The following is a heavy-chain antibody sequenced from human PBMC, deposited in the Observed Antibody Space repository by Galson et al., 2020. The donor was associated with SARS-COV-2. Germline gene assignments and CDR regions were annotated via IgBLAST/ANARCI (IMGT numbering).Heavy chain of an antibody. J-gene: IGHJ4*02. D-gene: IGHD2-2*01. CDR1: GFILTEYG. Sequence: GGSLRLSCAASGFILTEYGVHWVRQAPGKGLEWVAFIHYDGNSQYADSVKGRFTISRDKSKNTGYLQMSSLRSDDTAVYFCVKDAGLSGTRDYWGQGTLVTVSS. CDR2: IHYDGNSQ. V-gene: IGHV3-30*02. CDR3: VKDAGLSGTRDY.